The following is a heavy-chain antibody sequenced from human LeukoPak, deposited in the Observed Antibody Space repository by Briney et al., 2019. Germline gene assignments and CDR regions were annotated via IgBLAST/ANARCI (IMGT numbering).Heavy chain of an antibody. D-gene: IGHD2-15*01. V-gene: IGHV4-39*01. Sequence: KTSETLSLTCTVSGGSISISSYYLGWIRQPPRKGLEGIGSIYYSVSTYYNPSLKSRFTISVYTSKNHVFLKLSSVTAPDTAVYYCARHGASNYCSGGSCYSDVFDYWGQGTLVTVSS. CDR1: GGSISISSYY. CDR3: ARHGASNYCSGGSCYSDVFDY. J-gene: IGHJ4*02. CDR2: IYYSVST.